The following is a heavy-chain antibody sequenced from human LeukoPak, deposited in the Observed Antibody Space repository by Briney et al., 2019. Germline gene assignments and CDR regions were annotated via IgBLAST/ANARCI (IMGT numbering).Heavy chain of an antibody. D-gene: IGHD2-15*01. Sequence: SETLSLTCTVSGDSVSSVSHYWGWIRQPPGKGLEWIGSIYYSGSTYYNPSLKSRVTISVDTSKNQFSLKLSSVTAADTAVYYCASPLLNCSGGSCYFDYWGQGTLVTVSS. CDR1: GDSVSSVSHY. CDR3: ASPLLNCSGGSCYFDY. CDR2: IYYSGST. V-gene: IGHV4-39*01. J-gene: IGHJ4*02.